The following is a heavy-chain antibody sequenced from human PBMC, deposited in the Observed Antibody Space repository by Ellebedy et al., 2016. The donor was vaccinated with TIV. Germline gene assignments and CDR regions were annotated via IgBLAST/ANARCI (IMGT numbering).Heavy chain of an antibody. Sequence: GGSLTLSCAVSGFTVSNNFMTWVRQAPGQGPECVSVIYSQGRTYHVDSVKGRFTISRDNSKNTLYLQMSSLRADDTAVYYCARATTAAIPAALFNWGQGTLVTVSS. CDR2: IYSQGRT. D-gene: IGHD2-2*01. CDR3: ARATTAAIPAALFN. CDR1: GFTVSNNF. V-gene: IGHV3-53*01. J-gene: IGHJ4*02.